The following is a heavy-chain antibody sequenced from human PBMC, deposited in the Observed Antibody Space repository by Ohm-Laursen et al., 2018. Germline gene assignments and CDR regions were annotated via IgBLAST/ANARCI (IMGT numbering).Heavy chain of an antibody. V-gene: IGHV3-33*01. CDR3: AREALGNYAFYYYGMDV. D-gene: IGHD1-7*01. CDR1: GFTFSSYG. Sequence: SLRLSCAASGFTFSSYGMHWVRQAPGKGLEWVAVIWYDGSNKYYADSVKGRFTISRDNSKNTLYLQMNSLRAEDTAVYYCAREALGNYAFYYYGMDVWGQGTTVTVSS. CDR2: IWYDGSNK. J-gene: IGHJ6*02.